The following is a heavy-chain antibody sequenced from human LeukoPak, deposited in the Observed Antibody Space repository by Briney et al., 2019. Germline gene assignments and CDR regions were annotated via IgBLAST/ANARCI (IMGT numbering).Heavy chain of an antibody. CDR2: ISYDGSNK. Sequence: GGSLRLSCAASGFPFSSYAMHWVRQAPGKGLEWVAVISYDGSNKYYADSVKGRFTISRDNSKNTLYLQMNSLRAEDTAVYYCARDRGGDNWFDPWGQGTLVTVSS. CDR3: ARDRGGDNWFDP. V-gene: IGHV3-30*01. D-gene: IGHD3-10*01. J-gene: IGHJ5*02. CDR1: GFPFSSYA.